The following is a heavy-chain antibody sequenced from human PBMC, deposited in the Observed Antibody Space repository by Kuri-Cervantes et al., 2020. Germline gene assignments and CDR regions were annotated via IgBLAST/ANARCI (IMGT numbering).Heavy chain of an antibody. CDR1: GYSFTSFW. Sequence: GESLKISCKGSGYSFTSFWIGWVRQMPGKGLEWMGIIYPDDSDTRYSPSFQGQVTISVDTSTSTAYLQWSSLKASDTAMYYCARRYYCGGDCYSGYYFDYWGQGTLVTVSS. V-gene: IGHV5-51*01. J-gene: IGHJ4*02. CDR3: ARRYYCGGDCYSGYYFDY. CDR2: IYPDDSDT. D-gene: IGHD2-21*02.